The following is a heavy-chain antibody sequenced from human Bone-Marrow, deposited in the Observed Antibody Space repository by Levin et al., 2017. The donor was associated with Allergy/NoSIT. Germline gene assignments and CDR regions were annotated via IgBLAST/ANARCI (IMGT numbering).Heavy chain of an antibody. D-gene: IGHD4-17*01. J-gene: IGHJ5*02. Sequence: KISCKASGGTFSSYAISWVRQAPGQGLEWMGGIIPIFGTANYAQKFQGRVTITADKSTSTAYMELSSLRSEDTAVYYCARGPSGDGFDPWGQGTLVTVSS. CDR2: IIPIFGTA. CDR1: GGTFSSYA. CDR3: ARGPSGDGFDP. V-gene: IGHV1-69*06.